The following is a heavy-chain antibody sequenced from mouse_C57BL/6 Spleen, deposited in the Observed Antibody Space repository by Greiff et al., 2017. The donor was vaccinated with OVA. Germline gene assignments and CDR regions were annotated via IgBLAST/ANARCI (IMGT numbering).Heavy chain of an antibody. Sequence: EVQLQQSGPELVKPGASVQISCKASGYSFTDYNMNWVKQSNGKSLEWIGVINPNYGTTSYNQKFKGKATLTVDQSSSTAYMQLNSLTSKYSAVYYCARALYGNYPAWFAYWGQGTLVTVSA. J-gene: IGHJ3*01. V-gene: IGHV1-39*01. CDR3: ARALYGNYPAWFAY. CDR2: INPNYGTT. D-gene: IGHD2-1*01. CDR1: GYSFTDYN.